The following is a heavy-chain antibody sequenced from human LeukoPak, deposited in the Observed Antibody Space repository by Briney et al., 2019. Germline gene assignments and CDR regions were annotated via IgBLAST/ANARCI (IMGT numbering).Heavy chain of an antibody. D-gene: IGHD1-26*01. J-gene: IGHJ4*02. CDR3: AKDGGTYDIDY. Sequence: GSLRLSCAASGFTFSSYAMHWVRQAPGKGLEWVAVISYDGSNKYYADSVRGRFTISRDNSKNTLSLQMNSLRAEDAAVYYCAKDGGTYDIDYWGQGTLVTVSS. CDR2: ISYDGSNK. V-gene: IGHV3-30-3*01. CDR1: GFTFSSYA.